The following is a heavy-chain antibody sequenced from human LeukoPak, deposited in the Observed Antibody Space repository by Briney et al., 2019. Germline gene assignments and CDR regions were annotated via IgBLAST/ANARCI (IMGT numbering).Heavy chain of an antibody. Sequence: GSSVKVSCKTSGATFSNNAFSWVRQAPGQGLEWMGGVIPMLGTTNYAQNFQGRVTITADRSTVTVYMELNSLKYEDTAVYYCARGLFGVILIGQKQFYAMDVWGQGTTVTVSS. D-gene: IGHD3-3*01. V-gene: IGHV1-69*06. CDR3: ARGLFGVILIGQKQFYAMDV. J-gene: IGHJ6*02. CDR1: GATFSNNA. CDR2: VIPMLGTT.